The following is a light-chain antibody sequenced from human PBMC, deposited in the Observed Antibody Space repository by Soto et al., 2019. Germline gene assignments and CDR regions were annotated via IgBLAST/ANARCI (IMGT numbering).Light chain of an antibody. V-gene: IGKV3-20*01. Sequence: EIVLTQSPGTLSLSPGERATLSCRASQSFSNNYLAWYQQKPGQAPRLLIYGASSRATGIPDRFSGSGSGRDFTLTISGLEPEDFAVYYCQQYGSSPLISFGQGTRLEI. CDR3: QQYGSSPLIS. J-gene: IGKJ5*01. CDR2: GAS. CDR1: QSFSNNY.